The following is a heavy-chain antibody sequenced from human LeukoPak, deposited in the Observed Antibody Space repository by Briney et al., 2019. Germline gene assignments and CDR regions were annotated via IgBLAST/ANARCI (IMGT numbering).Heavy chain of an antibody. V-gene: IGHV3-53*01. CDR3: ARDSYFGSGSYYRYTFDC. CDR1: GFTVSSNY. CDR2: IYSGGST. D-gene: IGHD3-10*01. J-gene: IGHJ4*02. Sequence: PGGSLRLSCAASGFTVSSNYMSWVRQAPGKGLEWVSVIYSGGSTYYAESVKGRFTISRDNSKSTLYLQMNSLRAEDTAVYYCARDSYFGSGSYYRYTFDCWGQGTLVTVSS.